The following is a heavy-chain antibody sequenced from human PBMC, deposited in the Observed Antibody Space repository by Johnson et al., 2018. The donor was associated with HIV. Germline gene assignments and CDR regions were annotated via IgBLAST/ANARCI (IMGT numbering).Heavy chain of an antibody. D-gene: IGHD2-21*02. Sequence: QVQLVESGGGLVKPGGSLRLSCAASGFRFSDYSMSWDRQAPGKGLEWVSCISTSGSSIFYADSVKGRFAISRDDAENSLFLQVNSLRVEDTAVYYCAKMVTAGNDAFDIWGQGTMVTVSS. CDR1: GFRFSDYS. V-gene: IGHV3-11*01. CDR2: ISTSGSSI. CDR3: AKMVTAGNDAFDI. J-gene: IGHJ3*02.